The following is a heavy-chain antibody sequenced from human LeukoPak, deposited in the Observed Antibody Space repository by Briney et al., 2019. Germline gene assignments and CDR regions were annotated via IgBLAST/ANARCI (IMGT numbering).Heavy chain of an antibody. CDR1: GYSISSGYY. Sequence: SETLSLTCTVSGYSISSGYYWGWIRQPPGKGLEWIGSIYHSGSTYYNPSLKSRVTISVDTSKNQFSLKLSSVTAADTAVYYCARDLYGSGSYYLNWGQGTLVTVSS. CDR2: IYHSGST. J-gene: IGHJ4*02. CDR3: ARDLYGSGSYYLN. V-gene: IGHV4-38-2*02. D-gene: IGHD3-10*01.